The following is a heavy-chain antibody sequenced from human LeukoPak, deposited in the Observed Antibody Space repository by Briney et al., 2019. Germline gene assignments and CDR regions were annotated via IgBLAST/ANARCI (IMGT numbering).Heavy chain of an antibody. Sequence: NPGGSLRLSCTASGFTFGDYAMSWFRQAPGKGLEWVGFIRSKAYGGTTEYAASVKGRFTISRDDSKSIAYLHMNSLKTEDTAVYYCTGRRVRGVITADYWGQGTLVTVSS. J-gene: IGHJ4*02. CDR3: TGRRVRGVITADY. CDR2: IRSKAYGGTT. D-gene: IGHD3-10*01. CDR1: GFTFGDYA. V-gene: IGHV3-49*05.